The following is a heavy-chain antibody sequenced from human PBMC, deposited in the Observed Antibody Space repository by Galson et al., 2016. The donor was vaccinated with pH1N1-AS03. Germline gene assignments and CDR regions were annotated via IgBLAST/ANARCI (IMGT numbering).Heavy chain of an antibody. CDR1: GYTFTSYG. Sequence: SVKVSCKASGYTFTSYGITWVRQAPGQGLEWMGWISAHNGYTKYAQKLQGRVTMTTDKSTSTAYMELSSLRSDDTTVCYCARAAGELLSSSDYWGQGTLVTVSS. J-gene: IGHJ4*02. D-gene: IGHD1-26*01. CDR3: ARAAGELLSSSDY. CDR2: ISAHNGYT. V-gene: IGHV1-18*04.